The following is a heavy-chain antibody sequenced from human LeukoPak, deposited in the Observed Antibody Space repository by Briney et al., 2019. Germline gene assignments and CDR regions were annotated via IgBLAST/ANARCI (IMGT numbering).Heavy chain of an antibody. CDR3: ARNNGMDV. CDR1: GFALSSHW. Sequence: GGSLRLSCAASGFALSSHWMTWVRQVPARGPEWVANVNRDGSETYYLDSVKGRFTISKDNAKNSLYLQMNSQRAEDTALYHCARNNGMDVWGQGTTVIVSS. V-gene: IGHV3-7*03. CDR2: VNRDGSET. J-gene: IGHJ6*02.